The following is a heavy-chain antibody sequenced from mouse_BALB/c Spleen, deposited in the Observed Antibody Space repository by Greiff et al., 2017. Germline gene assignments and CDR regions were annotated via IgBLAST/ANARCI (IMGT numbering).Heavy chain of an antibody. V-gene: IGHV5-17*02. Sequence: EVKVVESGGGLVQPGGSRKLSCAASGFTFSSFGMHWVRQAPEKGLEWVAYISSGSSTIYYADTVKGRFTISRDNPKNTLFLQMTSLRSEDTAMYYCARINWDGLFDYWGQGTTLTVSS. D-gene: IGHD4-1*02. J-gene: IGHJ2*01. CDR1: GFTFSSFG. CDR3: ARINWDGLFDY. CDR2: ISSGSSTI.